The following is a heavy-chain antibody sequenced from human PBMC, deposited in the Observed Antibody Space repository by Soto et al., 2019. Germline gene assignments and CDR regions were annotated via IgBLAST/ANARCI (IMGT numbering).Heavy chain of an antibody. CDR2: INSGSSTI. CDR1: GLTFRSYA. Sequence: EVQLVESGGGLVQPGGSLRLSCAASGLTFRSYAMNWVRQAPGKGLEWVSYINSGSSTIYYAGSAKGQFSISRDNAKNSLYLQMNSLRDDDTAVYFCGRDRGYTWYGLEYWGQGALVSVSS. V-gene: IGHV3-48*02. J-gene: IGHJ4*02. CDR3: GRDRGYTWYGLEY. D-gene: IGHD2-2*02.